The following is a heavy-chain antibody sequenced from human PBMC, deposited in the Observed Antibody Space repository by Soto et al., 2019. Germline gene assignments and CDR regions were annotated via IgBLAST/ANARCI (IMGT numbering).Heavy chain of an antibody. CDR1: GYTFTSYG. D-gene: IGHD3-3*01. J-gene: IGHJ5*02. Sequence: ASVKVSCKASGYTFTSYGISWVRQAPGQGLEWMGWISAYNGNTNYAQKLQGRVTMTTDTSTSTAYMELRSLRSDDTAVYYCARDRWRRVTIFGVVITFYGWFDPWGQGTLVTVSS. CDR2: ISAYNGNT. CDR3: ARDRWRRVTIFGVVITFYGWFDP. V-gene: IGHV1-18*01.